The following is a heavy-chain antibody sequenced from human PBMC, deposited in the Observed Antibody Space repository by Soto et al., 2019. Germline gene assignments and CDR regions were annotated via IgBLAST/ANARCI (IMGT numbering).Heavy chain of an antibody. CDR2: IWYDGSNK. CDR3: ARGGGGRGSGYYYGMDV. V-gene: IGHV3-33*01. D-gene: IGHD3-16*01. CDR1: GFTFSSYG. Sequence: QVQLVESGGGVVQPGRSLRLSCAASGFTFSSYGMHWVRQAPGKGLEWVAVIWYDGSNKYYADSVKGRFTISRDNSKKTLYLQMNSLRSEETAVYYCARGGGGRGSGYYYGMDVWGQGTTVTVSS. J-gene: IGHJ6*02.